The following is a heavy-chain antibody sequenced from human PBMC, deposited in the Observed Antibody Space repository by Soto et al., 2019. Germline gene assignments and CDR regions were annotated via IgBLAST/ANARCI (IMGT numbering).Heavy chain of an antibody. V-gene: IGHV4-31*03. CDR1: GGSISSGGYY. J-gene: IGHJ6*02. D-gene: IGHD3-9*01. Sequence: SETLSLTCTVSGGSISSGGYYWSWIRHHPGKGLEWIGYIYYSGSTYYNPSLKRRVTISVDTSKNQFSLKLSSVTAADTAVYYCARDRTGLRYFDWASQYYYYYGMDVWGQGTTVT. CDR3: ARDRTGLRYFDWASQYYYYYGMDV. CDR2: IYYSGST.